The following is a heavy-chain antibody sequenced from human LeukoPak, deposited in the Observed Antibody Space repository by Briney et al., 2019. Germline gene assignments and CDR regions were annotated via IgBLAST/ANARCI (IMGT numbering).Heavy chain of an antibody. Sequence: GGSLRLSCAASKFIFSDYGMHWVRQAPGKGLEWVAFIWYDGSDEYYADSVKGRFTISRDNSKNTLYLQMNSLTTEDTAVYYCAKGGGELGSGSLDYWGQGTLVTVSS. J-gene: IGHJ4*02. CDR1: KFIFSDYG. D-gene: IGHD3-10*01. V-gene: IGHV3-30*02. CDR3: AKGGGELGSGSLDY. CDR2: IWYDGSDE.